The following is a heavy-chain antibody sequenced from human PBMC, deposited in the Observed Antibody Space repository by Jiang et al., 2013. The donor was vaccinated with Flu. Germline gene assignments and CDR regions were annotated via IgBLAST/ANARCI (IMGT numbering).Heavy chain of an antibody. CDR3: ARDDAANPRVLVY. CDR1: GGSISSYH. CDR2: IYYTGTT. J-gene: IGHJ4*02. D-gene: IGHD4/OR15-4a*01. Sequence: LVKPSETLSLTCTVSGGSISSYHWTWIRQPPGKGLEWIGHIYYTGTTEYNPSLKSRVAISMNTSKTQFSLNLRSVTAADTAVYYCARDDAANPRVLVYWGQGTLVTVSS. V-gene: IGHV4-59*01.